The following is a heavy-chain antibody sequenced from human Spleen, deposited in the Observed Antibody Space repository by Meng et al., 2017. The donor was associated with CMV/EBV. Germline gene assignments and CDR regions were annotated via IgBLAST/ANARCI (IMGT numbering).Heavy chain of an antibody. CDR3: AREGRGSSSPWSF. CDR2: MNPNSGNT. V-gene: IGHV1-8*03. Sequence: ASVKVSCKASGGTFTSYGISWVRQATGQGLEWMGWMNPNSGNTGYAQKFQGRVTISTDGSMTTAYMELRSLRSEDTAVYYCAREGRGSSSPWSFWGQGTLVTVSS. J-gene: IGHJ4*02. D-gene: IGHD1-26*01. CDR1: GGTFTSYG.